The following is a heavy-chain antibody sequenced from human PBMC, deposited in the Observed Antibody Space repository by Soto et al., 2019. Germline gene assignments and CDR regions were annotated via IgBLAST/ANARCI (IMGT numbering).Heavy chain of an antibody. J-gene: IGHJ4*02. CDR2: IYYSKRT. CDR3: ARTRDGYNPALFDY. D-gene: IGHD5-12*01. CDR1: GGSISTYY. V-gene: IGHV4-59*01. Sequence: SETLSLTCTVSGGSISTYYWSWIRQPPGKGLKWIGYIYYSKRTKYNPSLKSRENKSEDTSKNQFSLKLSSLTAADTAVYYCARTRDGYNPALFDYWGQGTLVTVSS.